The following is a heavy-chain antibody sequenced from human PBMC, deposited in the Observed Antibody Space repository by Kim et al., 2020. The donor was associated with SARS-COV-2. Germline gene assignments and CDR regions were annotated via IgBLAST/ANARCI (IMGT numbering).Heavy chain of an antibody. CDR1: GGSISSGGYY. J-gene: IGHJ6*02. Sequence: SETLSLTCTVSGGSISSGGYYWSWIRQHPGKGLEWIGYIYYSGSTYYNPSLKSRVTISVDTSKNQFSLKLSSVTAADTAVYYCARRGYCSGGSCYLSRYYYDMDFWGQGTTVTVSS. CDR3: ARRGYCSGGSCYLSRYYYDMDF. D-gene: IGHD2-15*01. CDR2: IYYSGST. V-gene: IGHV4-31*03.